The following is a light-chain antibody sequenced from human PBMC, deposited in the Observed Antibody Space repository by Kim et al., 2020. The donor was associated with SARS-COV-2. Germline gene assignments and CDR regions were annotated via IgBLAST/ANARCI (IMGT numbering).Light chain of an antibody. Sequence: EIVLTQSPGTLSLSPGERATLSCRASQSDSSTFLAWYQQKPGQAPRLLIYGASRRATGIPDRFSGSGSGTDFTLTISRLESEDFAVYYCQHYGNSPGTFGQGTKVDIK. CDR2: GAS. J-gene: IGKJ1*01. CDR1: QSDSSTF. CDR3: QHYGNSPGT. V-gene: IGKV3-20*01.